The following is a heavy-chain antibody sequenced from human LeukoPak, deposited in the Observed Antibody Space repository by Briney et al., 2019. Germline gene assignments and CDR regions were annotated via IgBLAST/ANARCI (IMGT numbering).Heavy chain of an antibody. CDR3: ARDSIPYYDFWSRYAPRYYYYYYMDV. V-gene: IGHV3-74*01. J-gene: IGHJ6*03. Sequence: GGSLRLSCAASGVTPSINCTHWGRHAPRQGLVWVSRINSAESSTSYAASVKGRLTISKEHAKNTTYLHMNSLTAENTAVYYCARDSIPYYDFWSRYAPRYYYYYYMDVWGKGTPVTVSS. CDR1: GVTPSINC. CDR2: INSAESST. D-gene: IGHD3-3*01.